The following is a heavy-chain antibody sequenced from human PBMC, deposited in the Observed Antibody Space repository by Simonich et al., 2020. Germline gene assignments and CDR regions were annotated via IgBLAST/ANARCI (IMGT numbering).Heavy chain of an antibody. Sequence: QVQLVQSGAEVKKPGASVKVSCKASGYTFTGYYMHWVRQAPGQGLEWMGWNNPNSGGKNYAQKFKGRVTMTRDTSISTAYMELSRLRSDDTAVYYCARSHIAAAGTGYFQHWGQGTLVTVSS. J-gene: IGHJ1*01. D-gene: IGHD6-13*01. CDR2: NNPNSGGK. CDR1: GYTFTGYY. CDR3: ARSHIAAAGTGYFQH. V-gene: IGHV1-2*02.